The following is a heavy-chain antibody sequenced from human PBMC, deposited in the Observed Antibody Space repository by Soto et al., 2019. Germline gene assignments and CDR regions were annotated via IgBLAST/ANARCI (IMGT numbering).Heavy chain of an antibody. CDR1: GYTFTSYG. J-gene: IGHJ4*02. V-gene: IGHV1-3*01. D-gene: IGHD3-10*01. CDR3: ARGLGGARTYFDY. CDR2: INAGNGNT. Sequence: ASVKVSCKASGYTFTSYGMHWVRQAPGQRLEKMGWINAGNGNTKYSQKFQGRVTITRDTSASTAYMVLSSLRSEDTAVYYCARGLGGARTYFDYWGQGTLVTVS.